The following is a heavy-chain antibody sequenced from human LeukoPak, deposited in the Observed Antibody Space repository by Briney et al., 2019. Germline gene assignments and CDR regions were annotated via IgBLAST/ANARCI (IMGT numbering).Heavy chain of an antibody. CDR1: GFTVSNNY. V-gene: IGHV3-66*01. CDR3: GRGGYDMYD. D-gene: IGHD2-2*01. Sequence: GGSLRLSCAASGFTVSNNYMSWVRQAPGKGLEWVSTINGDGPTFYADSVKGRFTISRDNSRNTLYLQMNSLRAEDTAVYYCGRGGYDMYDWGQGTTVSVSS. CDR2: INGDGPT. J-gene: IGHJ6*02.